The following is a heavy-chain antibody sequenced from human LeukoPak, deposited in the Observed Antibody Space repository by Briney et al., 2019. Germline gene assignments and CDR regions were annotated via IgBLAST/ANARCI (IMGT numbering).Heavy chain of an antibody. Sequence: GGSLRLSCAASGFTFSNYGMNWVRQAPGKGLEWVGFIRSKTYGGTTEYAASVKGRFTISRDDSKSIAYLQMNSLKTEDTAVYYCTSYDGYNPYFFDYWGQGTLVTVSS. D-gene: IGHD5-24*01. CDR3: TSYDGYNPYFFDY. CDR1: GFTFSNYG. CDR2: IRSKTYGGTT. J-gene: IGHJ4*02. V-gene: IGHV3-49*04.